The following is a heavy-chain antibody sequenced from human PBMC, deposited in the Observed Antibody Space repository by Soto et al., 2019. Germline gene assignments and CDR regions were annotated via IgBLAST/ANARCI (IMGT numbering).Heavy chain of an antibody. Sequence: EVQLFESGGGLVEPGESLRLSCAASGFIFKDFAMSWVRQAPGKGLEWVSTITTSDDITYSADSVRGRFTISRDNSANTLFIQMRSLRGDDTATYYCTKGDSSGYFDPSAGYSTPDHWGQGTLVTVSS. D-gene: IGHD2-15*01. V-gene: IGHV3-23*01. CDR3: TKGDSSGYFDPSAGYSTPDH. CDR1: GFIFKDFA. CDR2: ITTSDDIT. J-gene: IGHJ5*02.